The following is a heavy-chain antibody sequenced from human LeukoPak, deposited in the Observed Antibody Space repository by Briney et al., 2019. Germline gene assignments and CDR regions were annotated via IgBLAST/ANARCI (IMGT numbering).Heavy chain of an antibody. CDR1: GYTFTSYG. CDR3: ARAQEGSYGYLRRVFVWFDP. J-gene: IGHJ5*02. V-gene: IGHV1-18*01. CDR2: ISAYNGNT. D-gene: IGHD5-18*01. Sequence: GASVKVSCKASGYTFTSYGISWVRQAPGQGLEWMGWISAYNGNTNYAQKLQGRVTMTTDTSTSTAYMELRSLRSDDAAVYYCARAQEGSYGYLRRVFVWFDPWGQGTLVTVSS.